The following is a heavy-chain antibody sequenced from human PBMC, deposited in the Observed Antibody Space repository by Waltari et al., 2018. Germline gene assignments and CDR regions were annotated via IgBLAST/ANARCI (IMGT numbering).Heavy chain of an antibody. J-gene: IGHJ5*02. V-gene: IGHV4-39*01. Sequence: QLQLQESGPGLVKPSETLSLTCSVSGGSISSSRYYWGWIRQSPGKGLEWIGSIYYSGSIYYNPTLQSRVTISGDKSKNQFSLNLSSVTAADTAVYYCARHWKRNGYRFDPWGQGTRVNVSS. CDR2: IYYSGSI. D-gene: IGHD5-12*01. CDR3: ARHWKRNGYRFDP. CDR1: GGSISSSRYY.